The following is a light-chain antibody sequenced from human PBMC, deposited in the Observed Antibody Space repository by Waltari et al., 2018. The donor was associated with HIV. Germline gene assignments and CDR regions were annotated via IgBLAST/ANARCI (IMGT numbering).Light chain of an antibody. CDR1: SSNIGRNY. Sequence: QSVLTQPPSASGTPGQRVPIPCSGSSSNIGRNYVYWYQQLPGTAPKLLIYRNNQRPSGVPDRFSGSKSGTSASLAISGLRSEDEADYYCAAWNDKLSAYVFGTGTKVTV. J-gene: IGLJ1*01. CDR3: AAWNDKLSAYV. CDR2: RNN. V-gene: IGLV1-47*01.